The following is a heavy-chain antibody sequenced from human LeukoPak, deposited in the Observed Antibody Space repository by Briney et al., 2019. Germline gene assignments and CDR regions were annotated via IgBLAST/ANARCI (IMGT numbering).Heavy chain of an antibody. CDR3: ARGPPLYFDR. Sequence: GGSLRLSRAASAFTPNNYAIHWVRQAPGEGLEWVGVISYDGRKKYYADSVKGRFTTSNNNSKTTLYLQKNRLRAEDTAVYYCARGPPLYFDRWGRGTLVTVSS. V-gene: IGHV3-30*07. CDR1: AFTPNNYA. D-gene: IGHD6-25*01. J-gene: IGHJ2*01. CDR2: ISYDGRKK.